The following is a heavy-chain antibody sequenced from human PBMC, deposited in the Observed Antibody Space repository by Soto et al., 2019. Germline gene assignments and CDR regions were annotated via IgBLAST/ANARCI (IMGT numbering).Heavy chain of an antibody. CDR1: GGTFSSYT. CDR3: ARVGYCSGISCDHIVN. CDR2: IIPILGIA. J-gene: IGHJ4*02. D-gene: IGHD2-15*01. Sequence: QVQLVQSGAEVKKPGSSVKVSCKASGGTFSSYTISWVRQAPGQGLEWMGRIIPILGIANYAQKFQGRVTITADKSTSTAYMELRSLRSEDTAVYYCARVGYCSGISCDHIVNWGQGTLVTVSS. V-gene: IGHV1-69*02.